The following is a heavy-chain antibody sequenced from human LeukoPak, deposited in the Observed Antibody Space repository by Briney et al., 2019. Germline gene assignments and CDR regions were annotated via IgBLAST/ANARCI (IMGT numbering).Heavy chain of an antibody. CDR3: ARGFMGANFDY. J-gene: IGHJ4*02. V-gene: IGHV4-59*01. CDR1: GGSISSYY. CDR2: IHFSGST. D-gene: IGHD3-16*01. Sequence: SSETLSLTCSVSGGSISSYYWSWIRQSPAKGLELIGYIHFSGSTDYNPSLKSRVTISVDTSKNQFSLRLSSVTAADTAVYYCARGFMGANFDYWGQGTLVTVSS.